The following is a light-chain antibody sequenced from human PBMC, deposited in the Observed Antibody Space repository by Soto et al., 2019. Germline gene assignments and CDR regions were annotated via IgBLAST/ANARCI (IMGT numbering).Light chain of an antibody. J-gene: IGKJ1*01. CDR1: QSVSSNY. CDR3: HQYGASPWT. CDR2: GVS. Sequence: EIVMTQSPATLSVSPGERATLSCRASQSVSSNYFAWFQQRPGQAPRLLIYGVSTRATGTPDRFSASGSATEFTLNINRLEPEDFAVYYCHQYGASPWTFGQGTKVDIK. V-gene: IGKV3-20*01.